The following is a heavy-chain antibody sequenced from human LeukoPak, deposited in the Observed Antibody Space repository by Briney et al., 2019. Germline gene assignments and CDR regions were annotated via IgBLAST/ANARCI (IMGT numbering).Heavy chain of an antibody. V-gene: IGHV4-34*01. D-gene: IGHD2-2*01. CDR1: GGSFSGYY. Sequence: TSETLSLTCAVYGGSFSGYYWSWIRQPPGKGLEWIGEINHSGSTNYNPSLKSRVTISVDTSKNQFSLKLSSVTAADTAVYYCARGSGYCSSTSCYPTLGGAYYFDYWGQGTLVTVSS. J-gene: IGHJ4*02. CDR2: INHSGST. CDR3: ARGSGYCSSTSCYPTLGGAYYFDY.